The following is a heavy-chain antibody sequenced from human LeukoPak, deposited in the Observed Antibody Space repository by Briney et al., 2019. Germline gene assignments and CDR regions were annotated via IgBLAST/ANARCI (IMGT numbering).Heavy chain of an antibody. D-gene: IGHD3-3*01. Sequence: GASVKVSCKASGYTFTGYYMHWVRQAPGQGLEWMGRINPNSGGTNYAQKFQGRVTMTRDTSISTAYMELSRLRSDDTAAYYCARDLGGIFGVVNTFDYWGQGTLVTVSS. V-gene: IGHV1-2*06. J-gene: IGHJ4*02. CDR2: INPNSGGT. CDR3: ARDLGGIFGVVNTFDY. CDR1: GYTFTGYY.